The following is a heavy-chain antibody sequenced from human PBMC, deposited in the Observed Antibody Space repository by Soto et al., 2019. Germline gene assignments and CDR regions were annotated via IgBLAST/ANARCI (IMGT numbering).Heavy chain of an antibody. J-gene: IGHJ5*02. CDR1: GDSISNGRYY. D-gene: IGHD3-22*01. CDR2: VSYSRRP. Sequence: QVQLQESGPGLVKPSQTLSLTCTVSGDSISNGRYYWSWIRQHPGKALEWIGYVSYSRRPYYNPSLKSRLTISLDTSQNQFSLKLSFVTAADTAIYYCARAREYYDTEFDPWGQGALVSVSS. V-gene: IGHV4-31*03. CDR3: ARAREYYDTEFDP.